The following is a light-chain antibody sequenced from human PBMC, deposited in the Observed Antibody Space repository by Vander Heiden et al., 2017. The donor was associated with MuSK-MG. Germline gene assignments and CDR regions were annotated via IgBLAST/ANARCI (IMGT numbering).Light chain of an antibody. CDR1: SSDVGAYTY. CDR2: DVS. Sequence: QSALTQPASVPGSPGQSITISCTATSSDVGAYTYVFWYQQHPGKGPKLIIYDVSNRPSGVSNRFSGSKSGNTASLSISGLQAEDEANYYCTSYSAGTAVVFGGGTKLTVL. CDR3: TSYSAGTAVV. J-gene: IGLJ3*02. V-gene: IGLV2-14*01.